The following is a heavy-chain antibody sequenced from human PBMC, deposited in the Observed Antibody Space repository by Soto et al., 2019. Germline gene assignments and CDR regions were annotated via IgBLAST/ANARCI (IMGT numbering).Heavy chain of an antibody. Sequence: EVQLLESGGGLVQPGGSLRLSCAASGFTFSSYAMSWVRQAPGKGLEWVSAISGSGGNTYYADSVKGRFTISRDNSKNTLYLQMNSLRAEDTAVYYCRITFGGVIVGGFDYWGQGTLVTVSS. D-gene: IGHD3-16*02. CDR3: RITFGGVIVGGFDY. V-gene: IGHV3-23*01. CDR1: GFTFSSYA. CDR2: ISGSGGNT. J-gene: IGHJ4*02.